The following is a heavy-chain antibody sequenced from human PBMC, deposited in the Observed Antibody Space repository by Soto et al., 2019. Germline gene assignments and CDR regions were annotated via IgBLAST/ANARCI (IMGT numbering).Heavy chain of an antibody. CDR1: GFTFSSYA. Sequence: GGSLRLSCAASGFTFSSYAMSWIRQAPGKGLEWVSAISGSGGSTYYADSAKGRFTISRDNSKNTVYLQMNSLRAEDTAVYYCAKTPKYCSSTSCYLEYWGPGTLVTVSS. D-gene: IGHD2-2*01. V-gene: IGHV3-23*01. J-gene: IGHJ4*02. CDR3: AKTPKYCSSTSCYLEY. CDR2: ISGSGGST.